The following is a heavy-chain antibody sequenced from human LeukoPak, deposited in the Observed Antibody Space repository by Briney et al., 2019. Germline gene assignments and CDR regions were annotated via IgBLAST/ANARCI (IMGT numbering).Heavy chain of an antibody. CDR3: ARGNFGSSSSEGYYYYYMDV. Sequence: PSETLSLTCTVSGGSISSGSYYWSWIRQPAGKGLEWIGRIYTSGSTNYNPSLKSRVTISVDTSKNQFSLKLSSVTAADTAVNYCARGNFGSSSSEGYYYYYMDVWGKGTTVTVSS. CDR2: IYTSGST. J-gene: IGHJ6*03. CDR1: GGSISSGSYY. D-gene: IGHD6-6*01. V-gene: IGHV4-61*02.